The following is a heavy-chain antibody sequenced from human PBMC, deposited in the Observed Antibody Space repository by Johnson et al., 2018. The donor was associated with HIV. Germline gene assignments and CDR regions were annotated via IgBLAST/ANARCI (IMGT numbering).Heavy chain of an antibody. CDR2: ISYDGTKT. CDR3: AKDSERITIFGVVIEFNTNDALDI. CDR1: GIIFSHYG. D-gene: IGHD3-3*01. Sequence: QVPLVESGGGVVQPGRSLRLSCAVSGIIFSHYGMHWVRQAPGKGLEWVALISYDGTKTYYVDSVKARFTISRENAKNCLYLQMNSLRAGDTAVYYCAKDSERITIFGVVIEFNTNDALDIWGKGTMVTVSS. V-gene: IGHV3-30*18. J-gene: IGHJ3*02.